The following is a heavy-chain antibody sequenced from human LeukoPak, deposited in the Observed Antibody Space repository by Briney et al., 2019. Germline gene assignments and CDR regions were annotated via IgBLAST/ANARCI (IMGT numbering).Heavy chain of an antibody. CDR1: GGSISSYY. D-gene: IGHD1-1*01. J-gene: IGHJ6*03. Sequence: SETLSLTCTVSGGSISSYYWGWIRQPPGEGLEWIGYIFHSGNTNYNPSLKSRVTLSVDTSKNQFSLKLSSVTAADTAVYYCARSGTYRPYMDVWGKGTTVTVSS. CDR3: ARSGTYRPYMDV. CDR2: IFHSGNT. V-gene: IGHV4-59*01.